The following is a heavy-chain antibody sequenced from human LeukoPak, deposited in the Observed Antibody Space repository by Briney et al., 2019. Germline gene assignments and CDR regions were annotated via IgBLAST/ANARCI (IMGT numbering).Heavy chain of an antibody. D-gene: IGHD5-18*01. CDR2: IREERGLE. J-gene: IGHJ5*02. V-gene: IGHV3-7*03. CDR1: GLTVSNHW. Sequence: PGGSLRLSCVASGLTVSNHWMSWVRQAPGKGLEWVANIREERGLEYYVDSVKGRFTISKNSAKNSLYLQMNTLRVEDTAMYYCASLDTAKQPLANHWGQGTLVTVSS. CDR3: ASLDTAKQPLANH.